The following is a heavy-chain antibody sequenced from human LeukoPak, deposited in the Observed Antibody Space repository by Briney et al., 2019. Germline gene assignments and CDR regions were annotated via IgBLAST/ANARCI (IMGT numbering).Heavy chain of an antibody. Sequence: EASVKVSCKASGYTFTIYYMHWVRQAPGQGLEWMGIINPSGGSTSYAQKFQGRATMTRDTSTSTVYMELSSQRSEDTAVYYCARVGPTSAVYDYWGQGTLVTVSS. V-gene: IGHV1-46*01. CDR1: GYTFTIYY. CDR3: ARVGPTSAVYDY. J-gene: IGHJ4*02. CDR2: INPSGGST. D-gene: IGHD4-11*01.